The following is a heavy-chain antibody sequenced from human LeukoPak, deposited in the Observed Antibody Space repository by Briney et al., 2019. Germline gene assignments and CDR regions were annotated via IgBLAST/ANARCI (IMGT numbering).Heavy chain of an antibody. V-gene: IGHV3-30-3*01. CDR3: ARDRSRNYSCDY. Sequence: GGSLRLSCAASGFTFSSHAMHWVRQAPGKGLEWVAFISYDGSIKYYADSVKGRFTISRDNSKNTLYLQMSSLRTEDTAVYYCARDRSRNYSCDYWGQGTLVSVSS. D-gene: IGHD2-2*01. CDR1: GFTFSSHA. CDR2: ISYDGSIK. J-gene: IGHJ4*02.